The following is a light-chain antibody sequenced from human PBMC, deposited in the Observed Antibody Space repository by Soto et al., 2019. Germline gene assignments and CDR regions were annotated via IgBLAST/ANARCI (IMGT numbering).Light chain of an antibody. CDR2: DVS. CDR1: SSDVGGYNY. CDR3: NSYTSSSTLSV. J-gene: IGLJ1*01. V-gene: IGLV2-14*01. Sequence: QSVLTQPASVSGSPGQSITISCTGTSSDVGGYNYVSWYQQHPGKAPKLLIYDVSNRPSGVSNRFSGSKSGSTASLTISGLQAEDEADYYCNSYTSSSTLSVFGTGTKLTVL.